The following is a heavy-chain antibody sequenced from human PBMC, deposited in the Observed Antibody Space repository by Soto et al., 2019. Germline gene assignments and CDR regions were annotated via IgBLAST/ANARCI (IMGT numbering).Heavy chain of an antibody. J-gene: IGHJ6*02. D-gene: IGHD4-4*01. CDR2: ISSSSSTI. CDR3: AREDYREDGMDV. V-gene: IGHV3-48*02. CDR1: GFTFSSYS. Sequence: EVQLVESGGGLVQPGGSLRLSCAASGFTFSSYSMNWVRQAPGKGLEWVSYISSSSSTIYYADSVKGRFTISRDNAKNSLYLQMNSLRDEDTAVYYCAREDYREDGMDVWGQGTTVTVAS.